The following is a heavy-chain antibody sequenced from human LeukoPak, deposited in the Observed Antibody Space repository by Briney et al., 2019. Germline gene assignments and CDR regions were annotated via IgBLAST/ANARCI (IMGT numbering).Heavy chain of an antibody. J-gene: IGHJ4*02. Sequence: GGPLRLSCAASGFTFTHYWMSWVRQAPGKGLEWVANINQDGSEKHYVDSVKGRFTISRDNAKNSLYLQMNSLRAEDTAIYYCARDPGSDTAMDTRAGDWGQGTLVTVSS. D-gene: IGHD5-18*01. CDR2: INQDGSEK. CDR3: ARDPGSDTAMDTRAGD. CDR1: GFTFTHYW. V-gene: IGHV3-7*01.